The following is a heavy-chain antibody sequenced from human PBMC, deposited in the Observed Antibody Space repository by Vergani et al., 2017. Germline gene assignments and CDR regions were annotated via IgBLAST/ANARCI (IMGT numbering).Heavy chain of an antibody. D-gene: IGHD3-10*01. CDR2: VYTSGMT. J-gene: IGHJ6*02. Sequence: QVQLQESGPRLVRPSQTLSLTCTVSGGSINTGAYYWSWIRPPAGKGLEWIGRVYTSGMTNYNPSLKSRVTILVDRSKSQLSLKLTSVTAGDTAVYFCAIELSYYYGSGSDDYNPYYYEGMDVWGPVTTVTVSS. V-gene: IGHV4-61*02. CDR1: GGSINTGAYY. CDR3: AIELSYYYGSGSDDYNPYYYEGMDV.